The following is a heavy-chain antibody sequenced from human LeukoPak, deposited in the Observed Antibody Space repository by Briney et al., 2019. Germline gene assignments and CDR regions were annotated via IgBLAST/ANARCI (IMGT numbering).Heavy chain of an antibody. Sequence: GGSLRLSCAASGFTFSSYWMSWVRQAPGKGLEWVANIKQDGSEKYYADSVKGRFTISRDNSKNTLYLQMNSLRAEDTAVYYCARGPEYFDYWGQGTLVTVSS. CDR2: IKQDGSEK. J-gene: IGHJ4*02. CDR1: GFTFSSYW. CDR3: ARGPEYFDY. V-gene: IGHV3-7*01.